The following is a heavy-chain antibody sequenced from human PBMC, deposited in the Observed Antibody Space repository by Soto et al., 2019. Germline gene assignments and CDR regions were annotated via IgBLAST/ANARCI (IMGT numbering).Heavy chain of an antibody. D-gene: IGHD3-3*01. CDR2: ISTTSSSI. CDR3: ARKGVAFDY. CDR1: GFTFSSYS. J-gene: IGHJ4*02. Sequence: GGSLRLSCAASGFTFSSYSMNWVRQAPGKGLEWISYISTTSSSIYYADSVKGRFTISRDNAKNSLFLQMNSLRDEDTAVYYCARKGVAFDYWGQGALVTGSS. V-gene: IGHV3-48*02.